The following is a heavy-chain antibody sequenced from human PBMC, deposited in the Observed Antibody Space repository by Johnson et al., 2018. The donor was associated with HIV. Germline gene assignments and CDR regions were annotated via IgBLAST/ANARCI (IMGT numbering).Heavy chain of an antibody. Sequence: QEQLVESGGGVVQPGRSLRLSCAASGFTFSDYAIHWVRQAPGKGLEWVAVISYDGSNKYYADSVKGRFTISRDNSKNTLYLQMNSLRAEDTAVYYCAKEQWPLSPDAFDIWGQGTMVTVSS. V-gene: IGHV3-30-3*01. CDR3: AKEQWPLSPDAFDI. D-gene: IGHD6-19*01. CDR2: ISYDGSNK. CDR1: GFTFSDYA. J-gene: IGHJ3*02.